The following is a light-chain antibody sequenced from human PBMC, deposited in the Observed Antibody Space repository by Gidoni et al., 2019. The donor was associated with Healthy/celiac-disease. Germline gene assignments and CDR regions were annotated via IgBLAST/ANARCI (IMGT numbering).Light chain of an antibody. CDR3: CSYAGSSTLVV. CDR2: EGS. Sequence: QSALTQPASVSGSPGQSITISCTGTSSDVGSYNLVSWYQQHPGKAPKLMIYEGSKRPSGVSNLFSGSKSGNTASLTISGLQAEYEADYYCCSYAGSSTLVVFGGGTNLTVL. J-gene: IGLJ2*01. CDR1: SSDVGSYNL. V-gene: IGLV2-23*03.